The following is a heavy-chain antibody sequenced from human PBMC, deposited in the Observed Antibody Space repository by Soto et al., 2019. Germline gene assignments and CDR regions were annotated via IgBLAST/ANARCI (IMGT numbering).Heavy chain of an antibody. V-gene: IGHV4-59*08. CDR3: ARHMQGYDILTGYSH. J-gene: IGHJ4*02. Sequence: SETLSLTCTVSGGSISSYYWSWIRQPPGKGLEWIGYIYYSGSTNYNPSLKSRVTISVDTSKNQFSLKLSSVTAADTAVYYCARHMQGYDILTGYSHWGQGTLVTVSS. D-gene: IGHD3-9*01. CDR2: IYYSGST. CDR1: GGSISSYY.